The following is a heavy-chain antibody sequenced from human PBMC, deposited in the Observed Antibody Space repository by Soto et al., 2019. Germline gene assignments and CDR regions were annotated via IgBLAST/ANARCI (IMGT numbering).Heavy chain of an antibody. CDR3: AKMASDYINALDT. CDR2: ISTGSCTI. D-gene: IGHD4-4*01. CDR1: EFTSSRSG. J-gene: IGHJ5*02. Sequence: PGGSLRLSCAASEFTSSRSGINWVRQAPGKGLEWVSYISTGSCTIYYADAVKGRLTISRDNARKTVGLQINTLRAEDTAVYYCAKMASDYINALDTWGQGTLVTVSS. V-gene: IGHV3-48*01.